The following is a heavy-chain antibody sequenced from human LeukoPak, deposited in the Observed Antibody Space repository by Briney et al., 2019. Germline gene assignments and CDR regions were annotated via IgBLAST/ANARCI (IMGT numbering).Heavy chain of an antibody. Sequence: ASVTVSCKASGYTFTGYYMHWVRQAPGQGLEWMGWINPNSGGTNYAQKFQGRVTMTRDTSISTAYMELSRLRSDDTAVYYCARASHYYGSGSYYSGYWGQGTLVTVSS. CDR3: ARASHYYGSGSYYSGY. J-gene: IGHJ4*02. CDR1: GYTFTGYY. V-gene: IGHV1-2*02. CDR2: INPNSGGT. D-gene: IGHD3-10*01.